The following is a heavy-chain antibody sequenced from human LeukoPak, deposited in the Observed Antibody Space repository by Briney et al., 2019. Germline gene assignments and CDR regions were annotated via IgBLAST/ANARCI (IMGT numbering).Heavy chain of an antibody. Sequence: GSSVKVSCKASGGTFSSYAISWVRQAPGQGLEWMGGIIPIFGTANYAQKFQGRVTITTDESTSTAYMELSSLRSEDTAVYYCARATLRNYGRMFDAFDIWAKGQWSPSLQ. CDR1: GGTFSSYA. D-gene: IGHD1-7*01. V-gene: IGHV1-69*05. CDR3: ARATLRNYGRMFDAFDI. CDR2: IIPIFGTA. J-gene: IGHJ3*02.